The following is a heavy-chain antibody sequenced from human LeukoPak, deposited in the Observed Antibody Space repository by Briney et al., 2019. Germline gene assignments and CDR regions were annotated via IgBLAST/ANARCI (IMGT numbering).Heavy chain of an antibody. Sequence: SETLSLTCAVSGASISSASDYWSWIRQPPGKGLEWIGEINHSGSTNYNPSLKSRVTISVDTSKNQFSLKLSSVTAADTAVYYCARGRRTSPRHWFDPWGQGTLVTVSS. J-gene: IGHJ5*02. CDR1: GASISSASDY. D-gene: IGHD1-14*01. CDR2: INHSGST. CDR3: ARGRRTSPRHWFDP. V-gene: IGHV4-34*01.